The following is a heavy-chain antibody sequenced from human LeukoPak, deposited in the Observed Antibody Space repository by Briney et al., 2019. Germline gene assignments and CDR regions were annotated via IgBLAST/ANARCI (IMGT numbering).Heavy chain of an antibody. CDR1: GFTFSSYG. Sequence: GGSLRLSCAASGFTFSSYGMHWVRQAPGKGLEWVAVISYDGSNKYYADSVKGRFTISRDNSKNTLYLQMSSLRAEDTAVYYCAKEPRSGSKAPNHYYYYGMDVWGQGTTVTVSS. CDR2: ISYDGSNK. J-gene: IGHJ6*02. D-gene: IGHD5-12*01. CDR3: AKEPRSGSKAPNHYYYYGMDV. V-gene: IGHV3-30*18.